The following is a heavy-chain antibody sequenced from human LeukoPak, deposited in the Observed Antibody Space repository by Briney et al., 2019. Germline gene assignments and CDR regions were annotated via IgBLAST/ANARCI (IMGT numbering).Heavy chain of an antibody. CDR3: ARRASATVDLDY. V-gene: IGHV5-51*01. CDR1: GYSFTSYW. J-gene: IGHJ4*02. D-gene: IGHD2-15*01. CDR2: IYPGDSDT. Sequence: GESLKISCKGSGYSFTSYWIAWVRQMPGKGLEWMGIIYPGDSDTRYSPSIQGQVTISADKSISTAYLQWSSLKASDTALYYCARRASATVDLDYWGQGTLVTVSS.